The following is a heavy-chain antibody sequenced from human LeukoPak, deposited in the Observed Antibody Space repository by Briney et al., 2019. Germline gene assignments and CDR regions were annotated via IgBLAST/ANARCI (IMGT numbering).Heavy chain of an antibody. V-gene: IGHV3-53*01. Sequence: PGGSLRLSCAASGFTFSSYAMSWVRQAPGKGLEWVSVIYSGDNTYYSDSVKGRFTISRDNSKNTLYLQMNSLRAEDTAVYFCARDLGRGYCSSTSCYPGVDYWGQGTLVTVSS. CDR3: ARDLGRGYCSSTSCYPGVDY. D-gene: IGHD2-2*01. CDR2: IYSGDNT. CDR1: GFTFSSYA. J-gene: IGHJ4*02.